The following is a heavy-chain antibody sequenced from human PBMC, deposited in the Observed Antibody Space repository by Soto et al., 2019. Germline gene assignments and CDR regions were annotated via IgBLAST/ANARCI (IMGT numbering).Heavy chain of an antibody. D-gene: IGHD2-15*01. V-gene: IGHV1-46*01. CDR1: GYTFTSYY. CDR2: INPSGGST. CDR3: ARDRVVCSGGSCYHYYFVMAV. J-gene: IGHJ6*02. Sequence: ASVKVSCKASGYTFTSYYMHWVRQAPGQGLEWMGIINPSGGSTSYAQKFQGRVTMTRDTSTSTVYMEVSSLRSEDTAVYYCARDRVVCSGGSCYHYYFVMAVWGQGTMVTVSS.